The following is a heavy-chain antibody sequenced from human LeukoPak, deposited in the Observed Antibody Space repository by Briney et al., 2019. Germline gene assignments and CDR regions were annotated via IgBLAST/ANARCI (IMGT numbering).Heavy chain of an antibody. CDR1: GYTFTSYG. Sequence: ASVKVSCKASGYTFTSYGISWVRQAPGQGLEWMGIINPSGGSTGYAQKFQGRVTMTRDTSTSTVYMEPSSLRSEDTAVYYCAKDRCSNGVGCYYYYMDVWGKGTTVTISS. D-gene: IGHD2-8*01. V-gene: IGHV1-46*01. J-gene: IGHJ6*03. CDR3: AKDRCSNGVGCYYYYMDV. CDR2: INPSGGST.